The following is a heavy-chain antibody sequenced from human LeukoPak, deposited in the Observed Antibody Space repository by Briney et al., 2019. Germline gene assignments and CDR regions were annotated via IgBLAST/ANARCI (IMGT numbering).Heavy chain of an antibody. CDR1: GFTFSSYA. D-gene: IGHD4-17*01. V-gene: IGHV3-23*01. Sequence: PGGSLRLSCAASGFTFSSYAMSWVRQAPGKGPEWVSAISGSGGSTYYADSVKGRFTISRDNSNNRVYLQMNSLSAEDTAVYYCARDTDHYLDYWGQGTLVSVSS. J-gene: IGHJ4*02. CDR2: ISGSGGST. CDR3: ARDTDHYLDY.